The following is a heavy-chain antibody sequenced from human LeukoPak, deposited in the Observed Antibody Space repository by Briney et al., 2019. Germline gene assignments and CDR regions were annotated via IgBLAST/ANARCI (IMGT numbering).Heavy chain of an antibody. J-gene: IGHJ4*02. CDR1: GFTVSSNY. Sequence: GGSLRLSCAASGFTVSSNYMSWVRQAPGKGLEWVSIISGSAGSTYYADSVKGRFTISRDNSKNTLYLQMSSLRAEDTAVYYCAKPHSSGWYLPPQYCFDYWGQGTLVTVSS. D-gene: IGHD6-19*01. CDR3: AKPHSSGWYLPPQYCFDY. CDR2: ISGSAGST. V-gene: IGHV3-23*01.